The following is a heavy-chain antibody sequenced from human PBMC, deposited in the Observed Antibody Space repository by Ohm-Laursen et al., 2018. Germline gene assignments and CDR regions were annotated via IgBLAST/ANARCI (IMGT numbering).Heavy chain of an antibody. Sequence: SLRLSCTASGFTVSTNYMTWVRQAPGKGLEWVSAIYSGGNTYYADSVKGRFTISRDNSKNTLYLQMNSLRVEDTAVYYCARGRSGGPPLFHYYGLDVWGQGTTVTVSS. D-gene: IGHD3-10*01. CDR3: ARGRSGGPPLFHYYGLDV. CDR2: IYSGGNT. J-gene: IGHJ6*02. V-gene: IGHV3-53*01. CDR1: GFTVSTNY.